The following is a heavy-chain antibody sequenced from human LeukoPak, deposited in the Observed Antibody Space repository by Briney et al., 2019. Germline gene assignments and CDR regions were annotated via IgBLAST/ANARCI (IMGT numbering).Heavy chain of an antibody. CDR3: ARGFRVATIDWFDP. CDR1: GFTFSSSY. J-gene: IGHJ5*02. CDR2: TSNSGSTK. V-gene: IGHV3-11*01. D-gene: IGHD5-12*01. Sequence: GGSLRLSCAVSGFTFSSSYMNWIRQAPGKGLEWVSYTSNSGSTKSYADSVEGRSTISRDNAKNSLYLQMNSLRAEDTAVYYCARGFRVATIDWFDPWGQGTLVTVSS.